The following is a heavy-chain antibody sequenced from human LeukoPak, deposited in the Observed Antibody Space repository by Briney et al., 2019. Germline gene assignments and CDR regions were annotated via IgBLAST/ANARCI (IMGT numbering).Heavy chain of an antibody. Sequence: GGSLRLSCAASGFTFNNYAMSWVRQAPGKGLEWVSAISGSGGSTYYADSVKGRFTISRDNSKNTLYLQMNSLRAEDTAVYYCAKDRLIQLWSRAVYYFDYWGQGTLVTVSS. CDR2: ISGSGGST. D-gene: IGHD5-18*01. CDR3: AKDRLIQLWSRAVYYFDY. J-gene: IGHJ4*02. V-gene: IGHV3-23*01. CDR1: GFTFNNYA.